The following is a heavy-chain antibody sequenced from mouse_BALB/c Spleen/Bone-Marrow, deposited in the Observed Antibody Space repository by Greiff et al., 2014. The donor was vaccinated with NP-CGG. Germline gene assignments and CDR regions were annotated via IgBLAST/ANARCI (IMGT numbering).Heavy chain of an antibody. CDR2: ISPSTDYT. V-gene: IGHV1-7*01. J-gene: IGHJ4*01. CDR3: ATSPDPAMDY. Sequence: QVHVKQSGAELAKPGASVKMSCKASGYTFTSYWMHWVKQRPGQGLEWIGYISPSTDYTEYNQKFKDKATLTADKSSSTAYMQLSSLTSEDSAVYYCATSPDPAMDYWGQGTSVTVSS. CDR1: GYTFTSYW.